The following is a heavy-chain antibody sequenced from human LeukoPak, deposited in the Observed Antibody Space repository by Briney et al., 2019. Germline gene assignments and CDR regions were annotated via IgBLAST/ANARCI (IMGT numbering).Heavy chain of an antibody. V-gene: IGHV3-7*01. J-gene: IGHJ4*02. D-gene: IGHD6-6*01. CDR1: GFTFTHSW. CDR2: IKQDGSEK. CDR3: VRALCSASTES. Sequence: SGGSLRLSCAASGFTFTHSWMSWVRQAPGKGLEWVANIKQDGSEKYYVHSVEGRFTISRDNAKDSLSLQMNSLRGEDTAVYYCVRALCSASTESWGQGTLVTVSS.